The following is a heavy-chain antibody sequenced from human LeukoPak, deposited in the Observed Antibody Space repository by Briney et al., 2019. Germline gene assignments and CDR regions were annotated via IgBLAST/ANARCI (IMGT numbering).Heavy chain of an antibody. J-gene: IGHJ4*02. CDR2: INPSGSP. V-gene: IGHV4-34*01. D-gene: IGHD3-22*01. Sequence: SETLSLTCVVYVWSFGGSYWTWIRQPPGKGLQYIVEINPSGSPIYNPSLEGRVTISVDTSNNHFSLKLNSVTAADTAVYFCARRTYYYDDNAQARDYWGRGTLVTVSS. CDR3: ARRTYYYDDNAQARDY. CDR1: VWSFGGSY.